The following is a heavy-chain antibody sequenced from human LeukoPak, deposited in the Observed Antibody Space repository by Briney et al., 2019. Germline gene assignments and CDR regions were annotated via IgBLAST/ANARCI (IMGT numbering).Heavy chain of an antibody. CDR1: GYTFTSYG. D-gene: IGHD2-2*01. J-gene: IGHJ3*02. CDR3: ARGSTVYCSSTNCYGLDI. Sequence: ASVKVSCKASGYTFTSYGISWVRQAPGQGLEWMGWINPNSGGTNYAQKFQGRVTMTRDTSISTAYMELSRLTSDDTAVYYCARGSTVYCSSTNCYGLDIWGQGTMVTVSS. V-gene: IGHV1-2*02. CDR2: INPNSGGT.